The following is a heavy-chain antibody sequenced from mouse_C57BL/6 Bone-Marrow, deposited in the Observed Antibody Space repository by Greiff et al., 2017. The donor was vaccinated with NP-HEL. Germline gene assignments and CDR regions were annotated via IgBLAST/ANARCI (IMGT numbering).Heavy chain of an antibody. J-gene: IGHJ1*03. Sequence: EVKVVESGGGLVQSGRSLRLSCATSGFTFSDFYMEWVRQAPGKGLEWIAASRNKANDYTTEYSASVKGRFIVSRDTSQSILYLQMNALRAEDTAIYYCARDATWAFDVWGTGTTVTVSS. V-gene: IGHV7-1*01. CDR1: GFTFSDFY. CDR3: ARDATWAFDV. CDR2: SRNKANDYTT. D-gene: IGHD4-1*01.